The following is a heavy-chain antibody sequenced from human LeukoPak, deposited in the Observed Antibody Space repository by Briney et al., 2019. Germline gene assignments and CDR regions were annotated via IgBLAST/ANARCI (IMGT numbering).Heavy chain of an antibody. CDR2: IYYSGST. Sequence: SETLSLTCTVSGGSISIYYWSWIRQPAGKGLEWIGSIYYSGSTYYNPSLKSRVTISVDTSKNQFSLKLSSVTAADTAVYYCARHARQGTIRPGVQYFQHWGQGTLVTVSS. J-gene: IGHJ1*01. V-gene: IGHV4-59*05. D-gene: IGHD2-2*01. CDR1: GGSISIYY. CDR3: ARHARQGTIRPGVQYFQH.